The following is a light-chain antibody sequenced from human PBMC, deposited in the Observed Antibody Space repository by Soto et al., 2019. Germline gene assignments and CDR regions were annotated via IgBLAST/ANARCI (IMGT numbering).Light chain of an antibody. V-gene: IGLV3-21*04. CDR2: YDS. J-gene: IGLJ3*02. CDR1: NIGSKS. Sequence: SYELTQPPSVSVAPGKTARITCGGNNIGSKSVHWYQQKPGQAPVLVIYYDSDRPSGIPERFSGSNTGNTATLTIGRVEAGDEADYYCQVWDSSSDHWVFGGGTKPTVL. CDR3: QVWDSSSDHWV.